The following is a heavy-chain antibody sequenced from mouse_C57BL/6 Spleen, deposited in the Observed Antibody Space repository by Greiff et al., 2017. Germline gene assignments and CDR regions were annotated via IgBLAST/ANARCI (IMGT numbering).Heavy chain of an antibody. Sequence: DVKLVESGGGLVKPGGSLTLSCAASGFTFSDYGMHWVRQAPEKGLEWVAYISSGSSTIYYADTVKGRFTISRDTAKNTLFLQMTSLRSEDTAMYYCERGAGTYYYAMDYWGQGTSVTVSS. CDR2: ISSGSSTI. J-gene: IGHJ4*01. V-gene: IGHV5-17*01. CDR3: ERGAGTYYYAMDY. CDR1: GFTFSDYG. D-gene: IGHD4-1*01.